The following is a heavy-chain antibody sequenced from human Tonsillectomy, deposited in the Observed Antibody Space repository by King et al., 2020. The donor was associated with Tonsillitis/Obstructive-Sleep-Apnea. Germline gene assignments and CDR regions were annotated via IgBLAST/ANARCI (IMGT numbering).Heavy chain of an antibody. CDR2: ISSNGGST. CDR3: VKAPFDGSSGFHDAFDI. D-gene: IGHD3-22*01. Sequence: VQLVESGGGLVQPGGPLRLSCSASGSTFSSNAMHGVRQAPGKGLEYGSAISSNGGSTYYADSVKGRFTISRDNSKNPLYLQMSSLRAEDTAVYYCVKAPFDGSSGFHDAFDIWGQGTMVTVSS. V-gene: IGHV3-64D*06. CDR1: GSTFSSNA. J-gene: IGHJ3*02.